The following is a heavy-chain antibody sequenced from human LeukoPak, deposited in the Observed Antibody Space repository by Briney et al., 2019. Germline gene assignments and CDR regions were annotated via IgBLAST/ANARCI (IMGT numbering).Heavy chain of an antibody. CDR1: GFTFRSYG. J-gene: IGHJ4*02. V-gene: IGHV3-33*01. D-gene: IGHD3-22*01. Sequence: GGSLRLSCAASGFTFRSYGMHWVRQARDKGLEWGAFIWYDGSNKYYADSVKGRFTISRDNSKNTLYLQMNSLRAEDTAVYYCARATYDRPFYFDYWGQGTLVTVSS. CDR2: IWYDGSNK. CDR3: ARATYDRPFYFDY.